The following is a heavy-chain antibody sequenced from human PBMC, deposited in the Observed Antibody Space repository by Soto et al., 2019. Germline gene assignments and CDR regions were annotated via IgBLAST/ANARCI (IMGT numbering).Heavy chain of an antibody. D-gene: IGHD2-21*02. CDR1: GFTFSKAY. Sequence: EVQLVESGGGLVKPGGSLRLSCTASGFTFSKAYMNWVRQAPGQRLEWVGQIDSKIDADKTDLAAPVKGRFTLSRDDSKNTVYLQMNGLEIEDTAMYYCVTRFTAVATARFDYWGQGTLVTVSS. CDR2: IDSKIDADKT. CDR3: VTRFTAVATARFDY. J-gene: IGHJ4*02. V-gene: IGHV3-15*04.